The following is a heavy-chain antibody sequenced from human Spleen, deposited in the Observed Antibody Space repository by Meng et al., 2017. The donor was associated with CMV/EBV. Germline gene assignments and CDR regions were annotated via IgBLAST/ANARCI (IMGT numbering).Heavy chain of an antibody. V-gene: IGHV1-2*02. Sequence: ASVKVSCKASGYTFTGYSLHWVRQAPGQGLEWMGWINPNSGDTNYAQKFQGRVTMTRDTSISTAYMELRRLKSDDTAVYYCARGYSSAHIYFDYRGQGTLVTVSS. CDR3: ARGYSSAHIYFDY. J-gene: IGHJ4*02. CDR1: GYTFTGYS. D-gene: IGHD6-25*01. CDR2: INPNSGDT.